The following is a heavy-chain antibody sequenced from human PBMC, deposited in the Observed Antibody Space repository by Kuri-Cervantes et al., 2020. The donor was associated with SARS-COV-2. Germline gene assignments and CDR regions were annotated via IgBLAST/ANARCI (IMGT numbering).Heavy chain of an antibody. CDR1: GFTFSSYG. Sequence: GGSLRLSCAASGFTFSSYGTHWVRQAPGKGLEWVAVMWYDGSNKYYADSVKGRFTISRDNSKNTLYLQMNSLRAEDTAVYYCARDLVVSSGWDYYMDVWGKGTTVTVSS. V-gene: IGHV3-33*01. CDR3: ARDLVVSSGWDYYMDV. D-gene: IGHD6-19*01. J-gene: IGHJ6*03. CDR2: MWYDGSNK.